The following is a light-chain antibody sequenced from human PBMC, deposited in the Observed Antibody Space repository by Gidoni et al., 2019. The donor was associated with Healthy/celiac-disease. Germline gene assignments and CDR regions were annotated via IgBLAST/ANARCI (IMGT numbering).Light chain of an antibody. CDR3: SAWDSSLSEEV. V-gene: IGLV10-54*04. CDR1: SNNVGNQG. Sequence: QAGLTQPPSVSQGLRQTATLTCTGNSNNVGNQGAAWLQQHQGHPPKLLSYRNNNRPSGISERFSASRSGNTASLTITGLQPEDEADYYCSAWDSSLSEEVFGGGTKLTVL. J-gene: IGLJ2*01. CDR2: RNN.